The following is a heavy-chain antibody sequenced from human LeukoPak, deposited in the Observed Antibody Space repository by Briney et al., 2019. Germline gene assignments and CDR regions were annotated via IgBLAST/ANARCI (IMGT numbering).Heavy chain of an antibody. D-gene: IGHD3-10*01. Sequence: GGSLRLSCAASGFTFSSYAMHWVRQAPGKGLEYVSAITSNGDSTYYANSVKGRFTISRDNSKNTLYLQMNSLRAEDTAVYYCASTDYYYGSGSYGLDYWGQGTLVTVSS. V-gene: IGHV3-64*01. CDR2: ITSNGDST. J-gene: IGHJ4*02. CDR3: ASTDYYYGSGSYGLDY. CDR1: GFTFSSYA.